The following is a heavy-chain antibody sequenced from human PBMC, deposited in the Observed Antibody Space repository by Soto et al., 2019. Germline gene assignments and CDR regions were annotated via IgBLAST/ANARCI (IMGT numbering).Heavy chain of an antibody. CDR2: ICPGNSDN. V-gene: IGHV5-51*01. Sequence: GVSLEILLNFSGDVFSIHWVPWLRQMPRKGLVWVGIICPGNSDNMYSTSFQGQVTISADTALSTTYLQSDTLKPSETAMYFFASDANYADRNCPLGGLDRWGQGTMVTV. CDR1: GDVFSIHW. J-gene: IGHJ3*02. D-gene: IGHD3-16*01. CDR3: ASDANYADRNCPLGGLDR.